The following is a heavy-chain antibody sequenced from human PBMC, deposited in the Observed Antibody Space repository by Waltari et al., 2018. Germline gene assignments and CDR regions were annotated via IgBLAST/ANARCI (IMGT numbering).Heavy chain of an antibody. V-gene: IGHV1-18*01. Sequence: QVQLVQSGGEVKKAGASVKVSCKASGYTISNYGISWVRQAPGQGLERMGWISAYKGNTNYAQKFQGRVTMTTDTSTSTAYMELRSLRSDDTAVYYCARDKWEYCIVGGCSSDYWGQGTLVTVSS. D-gene: IGHD2-15*01. CDR2: ISAYKGNT. CDR3: ARDKWEYCIVGGCSSDY. J-gene: IGHJ4*02. CDR1: GYTISNYG.